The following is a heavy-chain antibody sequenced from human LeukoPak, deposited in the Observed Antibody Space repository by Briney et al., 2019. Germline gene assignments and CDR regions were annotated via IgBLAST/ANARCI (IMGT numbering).Heavy chain of an antibody. V-gene: IGHV3-48*03. J-gene: IGHJ4*02. Sequence: GGSLRLSCAASGFTFSSYEMNWVRQAPGKGLEWASYISSSGSTIYYADSVKGRFTISRDNAKNSLYLQMNSLRAEDTAVYYCASLSSRMVRGVILNYWGQGTLVTVSS. CDR1: GFTFSSYE. CDR2: ISSSGSTI. CDR3: ASLSSRMVRGVILNY. D-gene: IGHD3-10*01.